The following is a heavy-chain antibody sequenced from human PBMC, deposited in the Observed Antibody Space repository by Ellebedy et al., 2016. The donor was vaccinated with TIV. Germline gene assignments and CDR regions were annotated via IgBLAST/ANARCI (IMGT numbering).Heavy chain of an antibody. Sequence: AASVKVSCTTSGYSFTSYGFSWGRKAPDKGLEWMGWISGLNGKTKYARTVQGKVTLTTDTAARTVYMELTSLRSDDTAVYYCARDNTVGGTNWFDPWGQGTLVIVSS. J-gene: IGHJ5*02. CDR3: ARDNTVGGTNWFDP. D-gene: IGHD6-19*01. CDR2: ISGLNGKT. V-gene: IGHV1-18*01. CDR1: GYSFTSYG.